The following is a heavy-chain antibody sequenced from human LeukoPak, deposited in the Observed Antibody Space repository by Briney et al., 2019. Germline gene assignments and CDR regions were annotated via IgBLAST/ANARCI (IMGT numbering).Heavy chain of an antibody. J-gene: IGHJ4*02. V-gene: IGHV3-30*02. CDR2: IRYDGTKI. Sequence: GGSLRLSCAASGFTFSSYGMHWVRQAPGKGLEWVAYIRYDGTKIFYADSVKGRFTISRDNSKNTLYLQMNSLRAEDTAVYYCARDALADFDYWGQGTLVTVSS. CDR3: ARDALADFDY. CDR1: GFTFSSYG.